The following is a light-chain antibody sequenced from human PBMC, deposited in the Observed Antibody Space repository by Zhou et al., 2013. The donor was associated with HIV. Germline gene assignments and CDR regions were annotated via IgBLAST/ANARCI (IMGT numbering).Light chain of an antibody. CDR1: LNIRQS. J-gene: IGKJ4*01. V-gene: IGKV1-39*01. Sequence: DVQMTQSPPSLSASVGDRVVITCRASLNIRQSLNWYRRRPGQAPRLLVYSASTLQSDVPSRFTASGSGTDFTLTITNLQPEDVATYFCQQSYLVPLTFGGGTKVEVK. CDR2: SAS. CDR3: QQSYLVPLT.